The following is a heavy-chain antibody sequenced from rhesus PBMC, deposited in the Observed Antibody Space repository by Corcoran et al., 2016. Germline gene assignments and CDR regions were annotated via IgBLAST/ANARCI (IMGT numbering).Heavy chain of an antibody. CDR1: GGSISDRYR. J-gene: IGHJ2*01. CDR2: IYGSSTST. V-gene: IGHV4S10*01. Sequence: QVQLQASGPGVVTPSEPLSLHCAVSGGSISDRYRWRWIRTPPGKGLEWFGYIYGSSTSTNYNPSLKSRVTISKDTSKNQFSLKLSSVTAADTAVYYCAKARVDWYFDLWGPGTPITISS. D-gene: IGHD2-15*01. CDR3: AKARVDWYFDL.